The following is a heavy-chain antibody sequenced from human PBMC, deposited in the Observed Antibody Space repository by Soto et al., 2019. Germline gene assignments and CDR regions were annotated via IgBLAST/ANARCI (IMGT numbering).Heavy chain of an antibody. CDR3: ARVGSESYYNPYLNYFDY. CDR1: GGSISSGGYY. Sequence: PSETLSLTCTVSGGSISSGGYYWSWIRQHPGKGLEWIGYIYYSGSTYYNPSLKNRVTISVDTSKNQFSLKLSSVTAADTAVYYCARVGSESYYNPYLNYFDYWGQGTLVTVSS. D-gene: IGHD3-10*01. J-gene: IGHJ4*02. V-gene: IGHV4-31*03. CDR2: IYYSGST.